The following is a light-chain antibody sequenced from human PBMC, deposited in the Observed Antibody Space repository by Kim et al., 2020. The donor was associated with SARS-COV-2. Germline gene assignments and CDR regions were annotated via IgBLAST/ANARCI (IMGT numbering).Light chain of an antibody. CDR3: QAWDSSTGVYV. CDR1: KLGDKY. V-gene: IGLV3-1*01. CDR2: QDS. Sequence: SYELTQPPSVSVSPGQTASITCSGDKLGDKYACWYQQKPGQSPVLVIYQDSKRPSGIPERFSGSNSGNTATLTISGTQAMDEAYYYCQAWDSSTGVYVFGTGTKVTVL. J-gene: IGLJ1*01.